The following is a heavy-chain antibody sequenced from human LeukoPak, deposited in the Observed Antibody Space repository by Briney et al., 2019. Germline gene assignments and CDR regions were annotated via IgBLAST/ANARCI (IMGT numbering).Heavy chain of an antibody. V-gene: IGHV4-30-4*01. CDR1: GGSISSGDYY. CDR2: IYYSGST. CDR3: ARNRGSTVITDHYYYYYMDV. J-gene: IGHJ6*03. D-gene: IGHD4-11*01. Sequence: PSETLSLTCTVSGGSISSGDYYWSWIRQPPGKGLEWIGYIYYSGSTYYNPSLKSRVTISVDTSKNQFSLKLSSVTAADTAVYYCARNRGSTVITDHYYYYYMDVWGKGTTVTVSS.